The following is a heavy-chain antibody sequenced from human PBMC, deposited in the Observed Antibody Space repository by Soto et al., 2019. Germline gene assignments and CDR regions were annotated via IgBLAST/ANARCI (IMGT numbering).Heavy chain of an antibody. V-gene: IGHV2-5*02. CDR2: IYWDEDK. Sequence: QITLTESGPPLVQPTQTLRLTCRFSGFSLTTRGVGVALFRQPSGKALEWLAVIYWDEDKRYSQLLKTRITVAKNTSKNQVGLSMTNTYPVDTGTFYFAHTDWEFRNWFDPWGQGIHVTVSS. D-gene: IGHD3-9*01. CDR1: GFSLTTRGVG. J-gene: IGHJ5*02. CDR3: AHTDWEFRNWFDP.